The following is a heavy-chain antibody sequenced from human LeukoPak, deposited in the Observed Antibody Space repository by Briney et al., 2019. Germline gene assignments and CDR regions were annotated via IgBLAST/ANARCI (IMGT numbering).Heavy chain of an antibody. V-gene: IGHV4-34*01. CDR3: ARGLSSGWTNFDY. J-gene: IGHJ4*02. CDR2: INHSGST. Sequence: SETLSLTCAVYGGSFSGYYWSWIRQPPGKGLEWIGEINHSGSTNYNPSLKSRVTISVDTSKNQFSLKLSSVTAADTAVYYCARGLSSGWTNFDYWGQGTLVTVSS. D-gene: IGHD6-19*01. CDR1: GGSFSGYY.